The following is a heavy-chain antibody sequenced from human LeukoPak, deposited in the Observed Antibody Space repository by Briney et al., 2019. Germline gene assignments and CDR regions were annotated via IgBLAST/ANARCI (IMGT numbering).Heavy chain of an antibody. CDR1: VYTFTSHA. Sequence: SVKVSCKASVYTFTSHAITWVRQAPGEGLEWMGRIIPIFGTANYAQKFQGTVTITADKSRSTTYLELSSLRSEDTAMYYCVSTYYYDSGGSPDCWGQGTLVIVSS. V-gene: IGHV1-69*06. CDR3: VSTYYYDSGGSPDC. D-gene: IGHD3-22*01. J-gene: IGHJ4*02. CDR2: IIPIFGTA.